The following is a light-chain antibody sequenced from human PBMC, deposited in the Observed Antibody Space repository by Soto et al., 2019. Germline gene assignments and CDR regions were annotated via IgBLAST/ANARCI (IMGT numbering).Light chain of an antibody. J-gene: IGKJ2*01. CDR2: AAI. Sequence: DIQMTQSPSSLSASVGDRVTITCRASQTITTYLNWYQHKPGKAPKLLIYAAISLQSGVPSRLSGSGSGTDFTLTISSLQPEDFATYYCQQTYSTPHNFGQGTKV. CDR3: QQTYSTPHN. CDR1: QTITTY. V-gene: IGKV1-39*01.